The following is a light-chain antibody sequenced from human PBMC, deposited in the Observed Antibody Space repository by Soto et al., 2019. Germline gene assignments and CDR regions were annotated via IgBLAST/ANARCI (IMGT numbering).Light chain of an antibody. CDR2: AAS. Sequence: DIQLTQSPSFLSASSVYRFTITCRASQGISSFLAWYQQKPGKAPKLLIYAASSLQSGVPSRFSGSGSGTDFTLTISSLQLEDFATYYCQQSYSTPITFGQGTRLEIK. CDR1: QGISSF. CDR3: QQSYSTPIT. V-gene: IGKV1-39*01. J-gene: IGKJ5*01.